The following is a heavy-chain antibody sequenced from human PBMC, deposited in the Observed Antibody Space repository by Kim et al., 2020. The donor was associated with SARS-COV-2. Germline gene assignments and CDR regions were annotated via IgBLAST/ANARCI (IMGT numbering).Heavy chain of an antibody. Sequence: ASVKVSCKASGYTFTSYGISWVRQAPGQGLEWMGWISAYNGNTNYAQKLQGRVTMTTDTSTSTAYMELRSLRSDDTAVYYCARDETGTTPPIYYYYGMDVWGQGTTVTVSS. D-gene: IGHD1-7*01. CDR1: GYTFTSYG. CDR3: ARDETGTTPPIYYYYGMDV. J-gene: IGHJ6*02. V-gene: IGHV1-18*04. CDR2: ISAYNGNT.